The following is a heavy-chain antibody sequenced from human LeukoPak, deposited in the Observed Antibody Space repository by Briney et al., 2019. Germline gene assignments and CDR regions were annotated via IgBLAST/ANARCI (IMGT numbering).Heavy chain of an antibody. CDR2: ITGSGSNT. CDR1: GFTISSYA. V-gene: IGHV3-23*01. CDR3: AKDLEMATISYFDY. Sequence: PGGSLRLSCAASGFTISSYAMSWLRQAPGKGLEWVSTITGSGSNTHYADSVKGRFTISRDNSQNTLYLQMNSLRAEDTAVYYCAKDLEMATISYFDYWGQGALVTVSS. D-gene: IGHD5-24*01. J-gene: IGHJ4*02.